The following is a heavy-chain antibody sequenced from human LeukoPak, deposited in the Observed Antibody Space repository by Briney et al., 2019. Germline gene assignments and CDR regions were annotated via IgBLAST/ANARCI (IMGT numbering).Heavy chain of an antibody. Sequence: ASVKASCKASGGTFSSYAISWVRQAPGQGLEWMGWISAYNGNTNYAQKLQGRVTMTTDTSTSTAYMELRSLRSDDTAVYYCAREAVTIWFDPWGQGTLVTVSS. V-gene: IGHV1-18*01. CDR2: ISAYNGNT. J-gene: IGHJ5*02. D-gene: IGHD4-17*01. CDR1: GGTFSSYA. CDR3: AREAVTIWFDP.